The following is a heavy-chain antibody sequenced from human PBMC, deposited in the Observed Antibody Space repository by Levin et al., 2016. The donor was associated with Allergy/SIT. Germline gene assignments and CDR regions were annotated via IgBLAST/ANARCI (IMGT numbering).Heavy chain of an antibody. CDR3: ARSRYDSSGYRVPFNWFDP. Sequence: WVRQAPGQGLEWMGGIIPIFGTANYAQKFQGRVTITADESTSTAYMELSSLRSEDTAVYYCARSRYDSSGYRVPFNWFDPWGQGTLVTVSS. J-gene: IGHJ5*02. V-gene: IGHV1-69*01. D-gene: IGHD3-22*01. CDR2: IIPIFGTA.